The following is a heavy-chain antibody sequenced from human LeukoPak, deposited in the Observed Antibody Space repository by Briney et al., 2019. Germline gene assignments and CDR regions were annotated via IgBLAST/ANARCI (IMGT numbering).Heavy chain of an antibody. CDR2: ISSSSSTI. D-gene: IGHD2-15*01. J-gene: IGHJ4*02. CDR3: ARSLAGSRYCSGGSCYSPYFDY. Sequence: GGALRLSCAASGFTFSSYSMNWVRQAPGKGLGWVSYISSSSSTIYYADSVKGRFTISRDNAKNSLYLQINSLRAEDTAVYYCARSLAGSRYCSGGSCYSPYFDYWGQGTLVTVSS. CDR1: GFTFSSYS. V-gene: IGHV3-48*04.